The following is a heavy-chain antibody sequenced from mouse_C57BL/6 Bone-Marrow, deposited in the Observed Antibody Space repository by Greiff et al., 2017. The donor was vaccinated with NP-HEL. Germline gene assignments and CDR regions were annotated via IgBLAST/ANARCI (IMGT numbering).Heavy chain of an antibody. CDR1: GYTFTSYD. D-gene: IGHD1-1*01. CDR3: ARPYYGSSYGYFDV. J-gene: IGHJ1*03. CDR2: IYPRDGST. V-gene: IGHV1-85*01. Sequence: VKLVESGPELVKPGASVKLSCKASGYTFTSYDINWVKQRPGQGLEWIGWIYPRDGSTKYNEKFKGKATLTVDTSSSTAYMELHSLTSEDSAVYFCARPYYGSSYGYFDVWGTGTTVTVSS.